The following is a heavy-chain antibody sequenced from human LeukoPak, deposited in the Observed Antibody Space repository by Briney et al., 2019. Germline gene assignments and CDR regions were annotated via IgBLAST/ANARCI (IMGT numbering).Heavy chain of an antibody. D-gene: IGHD6-13*01. V-gene: IGHV4-59*01. J-gene: IGHJ4*02. CDR1: GGSISGDY. CDR2: IHSSGST. CDR3: ARDRPGGSSLDY. Sequence: PSETLSLTWTVSGGSISGDYWSWIRQSPGKGLEWIAYIHSSGSTSYNPSLKSRVTISVDTSKNEFSLKLTSVNAADTAVYYCARDRPGGSSLDYWGQGTLVTVSS.